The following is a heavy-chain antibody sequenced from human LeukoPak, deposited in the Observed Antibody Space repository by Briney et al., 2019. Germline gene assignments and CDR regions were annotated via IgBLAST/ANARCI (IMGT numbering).Heavy chain of an antibody. CDR1: GVSITTYY. CDR2: ISSSGST. J-gene: IGHJ4*02. V-gene: IGHV4-4*07. D-gene: IGHD5-12*01. CDR3: ARDGNRMVAFDY. Sequence: KPSETLSLTCTVSGVSITTYYWSWIRQPAGKGLEWIGRISSSGSTNYNPSLKSRVTISVDTSKNQFSLKLSSVTAADTAVYFCARDGNRMVAFDYWGQGTLVTVSS.